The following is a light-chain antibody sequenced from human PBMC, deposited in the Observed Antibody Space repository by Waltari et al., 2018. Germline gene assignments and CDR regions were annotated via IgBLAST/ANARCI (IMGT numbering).Light chain of an antibody. Sequence: IQLTQSPSSLSASVGDRVTITCRASQGVNVYLAWYQQKPGTAPKLLIYAASTLQGGVSSSFSGSGSGTDFTLTINSLQPEDIATYYCQQFNASPRTFGQGTNVEIK. CDR1: QGVNVY. V-gene: IGKV1-9*01. J-gene: IGKJ1*01. CDR3: QQFNASPRT. CDR2: AAS.